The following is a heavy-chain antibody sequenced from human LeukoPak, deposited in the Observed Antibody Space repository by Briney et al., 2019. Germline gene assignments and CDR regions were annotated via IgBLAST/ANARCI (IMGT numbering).Heavy chain of an antibody. J-gene: IGHJ3*02. CDR2: INPSGGST. Sequence: GASVKVSRKASGYTFTSYYMHWVRQAPGQGLEWMGIINPSGGSTSYAQKFQGRVTMTRDTSTSTVYMELSSLRSEDTAVYYCARESGNPLGADAFDIWGQGTMVTVSS. V-gene: IGHV1-46*01. CDR3: ARESGNPLGADAFDI. D-gene: IGHD2/OR15-2a*01. CDR1: GYTFTSYY.